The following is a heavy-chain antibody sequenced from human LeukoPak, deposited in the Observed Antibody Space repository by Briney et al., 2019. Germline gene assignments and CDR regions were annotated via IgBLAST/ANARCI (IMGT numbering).Heavy chain of an antibody. Sequence: GGSLRLSCAVSGFTFSTYGMHWVRQAPGKGLEWVAAISYDGNNKYYADSVKGRFTISRDNSKNALYLQMNSLGTEDTAVYYCGGSSGPSYYFDCWGQGTLVTVSS. CDR3: GGSSGPSYYFDC. V-gene: IGHV3-30*03. D-gene: IGHD6-13*01. CDR1: GFTFSTYG. CDR2: ISYDGNNK. J-gene: IGHJ4*02.